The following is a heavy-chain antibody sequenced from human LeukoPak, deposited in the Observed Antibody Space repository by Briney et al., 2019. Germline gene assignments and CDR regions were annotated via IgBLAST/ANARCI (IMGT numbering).Heavy chain of an antibody. CDR1: GFRVTNYG. Sequence: GGSLRLSCVASGFRVTNYGMHWVRQAPGKGLEWVAVISYDGSNKYYADSVKGRFTFSRDNTKNTLFLQMNSLRAEDTAVYYCAKDSGLLEYYGSGAPGAFDIWGQGKMVTVSS. V-gene: IGHV3-30*12. J-gene: IGHJ3*02. CDR2: ISYDGSNK. CDR3: AKDSGLLEYYGSGAPGAFDI. D-gene: IGHD3-10*01.